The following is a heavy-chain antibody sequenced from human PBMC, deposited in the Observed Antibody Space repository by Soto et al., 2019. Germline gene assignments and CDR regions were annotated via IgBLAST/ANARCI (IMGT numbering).Heavy chain of an antibody. CDR3: ARRGLMGDYYYYGMDV. J-gene: IGHJ6*02. CDR1: GGTFSSYA. Sequence: ASVKVSCKASGGTFSSYAISWVRQAPGQGLEWMGGIIPIFGTANYAQKFQGRVTITADEPTSTAYMELSSLRSEDTAVYYCARRGLMGDYYYYGMDVWGQGTTVTVSS. D-gene: IGHD1-26*01. CDR2: IIPIFGTA. V-gene: IGHV1-69*13.